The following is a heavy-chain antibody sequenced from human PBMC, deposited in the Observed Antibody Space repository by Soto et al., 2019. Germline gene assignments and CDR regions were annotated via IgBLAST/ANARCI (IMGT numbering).Heavy chain of an antibody. CDR1: GFTFSSYG. CDR3: AGYIVQQLEG. J-gene: IGHJ4*02. CDR2: ISYDGSNK. D-gene: IGHD6-13*01. Sequence: QVQLVESGGGVVQPGRSLRLSCAASGFTFSSYGMHWVRQAPGKGLEWVAVISYDGSNKYYAASVKGRFTISRDNSKNTLYLQMNSLRAEDTAVYYCAGYIVQQLEGWGQGTLVTVSS. V-gene: IGHV3-30*03.